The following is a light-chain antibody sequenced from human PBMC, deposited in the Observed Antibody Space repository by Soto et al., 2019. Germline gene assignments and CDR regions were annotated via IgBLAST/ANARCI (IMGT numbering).Light chain of an antibody. V-gene: IGLV2-8*01. CDR2: EVT. J-gene: IGLJ3*02. Sequence: QSALTQPPSASGSPGQSVTISCSGTSSDVGGYNYVSWYQEHPGKAPKLMIYEVTKRPSGVPDRFSGSKSGNTASLTVSGLQDEDEADYYCISHAGSNNLVFGGGTKLTVL. CDR3: ISHAGSNNLV. CDR1: SSDVGGYNY.